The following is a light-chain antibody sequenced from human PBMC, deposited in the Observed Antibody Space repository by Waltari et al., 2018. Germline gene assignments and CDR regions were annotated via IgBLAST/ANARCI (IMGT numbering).Light chain of an antibody. V-gene: IGKV3-11*01. Sequence: EIVLTQSPATLSLSPGERATLSCRASQTARAYLAWYQQKRGQAPTLLIYDASNRATGIPARFSGSGYGTDFTLTISSLEPEDFAVYYCQQRYSWPLTFGGGTRVEIK. CDR3: QQRYSWPLT. J-gene: IGKJ4*01. CDR1: QTARAY. CDR2: DAS.